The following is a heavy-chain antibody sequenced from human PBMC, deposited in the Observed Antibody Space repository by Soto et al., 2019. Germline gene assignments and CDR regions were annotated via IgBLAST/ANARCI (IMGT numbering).Heavy chain of an antibody. Sequence: VKVSCKASGYTFTSYDINWVRQATGQGLEWMGWMNPNSGNTGYAQKFQGRVTMTRNTSISTAYMELSSLRSEDTAVYYCARGRSVTTGGGIDYWGQGTLVTVSS. V-gene: IGHV1-8*01. CDR3: ARGRSVTTGGGIDY. D-gene: IGHD4-17*01. J-gene: IGHJ4*02. CDR1: GYTFTSYD. CDR2: MNPNSGNT.